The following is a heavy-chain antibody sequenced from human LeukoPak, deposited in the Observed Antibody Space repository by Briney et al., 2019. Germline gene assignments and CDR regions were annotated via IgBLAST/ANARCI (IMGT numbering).Heavy chain of an antibody. Sequence: GGSLRLSCAASGFTFSSYGMHWVRQAPGKGLEWAAVISYDGSNKYYADSVKGRFTISRDNSKNTLYLQMNSLRAEDTAVYYCAKDSLVVVTGAGDYWGQGTLVTVSS. CDR3: AKDSLVVVTGAGDY. CDR2: ISYDGSNK. J-gene: IGHJ4*02. CDR1: GFTFSSYG. D-gene: IGHD2-2*01. V-gene: IGHV3-30*18.